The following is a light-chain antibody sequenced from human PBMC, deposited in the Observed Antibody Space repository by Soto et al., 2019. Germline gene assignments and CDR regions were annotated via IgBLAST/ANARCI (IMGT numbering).Light chain of an antibody. Sequence: EVVLTQSPGTLSLSPGERVTLSCRASQSVAGSYLAWYQQKPGRAPRLLFYSASSRATGIPDRFSGSGSGTDFTLTISRLEPVDFAVYYCHHFGSLPETFGQGTNVE. J-gene: IGKJ1*01. V-gene: IGKV3-20*01. CDR1: QSVAGSY. CDR2: SAS. CDR3: HHFGSLPET.